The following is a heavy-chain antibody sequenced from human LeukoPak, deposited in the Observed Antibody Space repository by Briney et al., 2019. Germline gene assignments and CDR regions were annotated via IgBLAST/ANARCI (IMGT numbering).Heavy chain of an antibody. D-gene: IGHD5-18*01. V-gene: IGHV4-38-2*02. Sequence: SETLSLTCTVSGYSISSGYYWGWIRQPPGKGLEWIGSIYHSGSTYYNPSLKSRVTISVDTSKNQFSLKLGSVTAADTAVYYCARGIQPGWFDYWGQGTLVTVSS. J-gene: IGHJ4*02. CDR1: GYSISSGYY. CDR2: IYHSGST. CDR3: ARGIQPGWFDY.